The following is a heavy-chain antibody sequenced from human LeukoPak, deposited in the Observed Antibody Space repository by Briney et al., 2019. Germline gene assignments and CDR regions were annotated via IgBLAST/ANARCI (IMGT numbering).Heavy chain of an antibody. V-gene: IGHV1-2*02. Sequence: ASVKVSCKASGYTFTGYYMHWVRQAPGQGLEWMGWINPNSGGTNYAQKFQGRVTMTRGTSISTAYMELSRLRSDDTAVYYCARDILGGYSYGDEYFQHWGQGTLVTVSS. D-gene: IGHD5-18*01. J-gene: IGHJ1*01. CDR3: ARDILGGYSYGDEYFQH. CDR1: GYTFTGYY. CDR2: INPNSGGT.